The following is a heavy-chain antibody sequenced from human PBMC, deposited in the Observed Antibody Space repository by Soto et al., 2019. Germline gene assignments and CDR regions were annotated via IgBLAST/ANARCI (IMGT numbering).Heavy chain of an antibody. CDR2: MNPNSGNT. V-gene: IGHV1-8*01. J-gene: IGHJ5*02. D-gene: IGHD6-19*01. CDR1: GYTFTSYD. Sequence: QVQLVQSGAEVKKPGASVKVSCKASGYTFTSYDINWVRQATGQWLEWMGWMNPNSGNTGYAQKFQGRVTMTRNTYISTAYMELSSLRSEDTAVYYCAGGSHGGWYSSGWYWFDPWGQGTLVTVSS. CDR3: AGGSHGGWYSSGWYWFDP.